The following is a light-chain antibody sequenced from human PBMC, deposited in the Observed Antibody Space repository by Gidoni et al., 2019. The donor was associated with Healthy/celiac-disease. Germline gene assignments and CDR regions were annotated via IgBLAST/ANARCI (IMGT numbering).Light chain of an antibody. CDR1: QSVSSSY. J-gene: IGKJ2*03. CDR3: QQYGSSPLYS. CDR2: GAS. V-gene: IGKV3-20*01. Sequence: IVLTQSPGTLSFSPGERATLSCRASQSVSSSYLAWYQQKPGQAPRLIIYGASSRATGIPDRFSGSGYGTDFTLTISRLEPEDFAVYYCQQYGSSPLYSFGQGTKLEIK.